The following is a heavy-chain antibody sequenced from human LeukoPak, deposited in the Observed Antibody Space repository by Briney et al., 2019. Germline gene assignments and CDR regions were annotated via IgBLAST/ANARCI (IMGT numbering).Heavy chain of an antibody. D-gene: IGHD2-15*01. J-gene: IGHJ4*02. CDR3: ASSSSGGSSDY. V-gene: IGHV3-30*03. CDR2: ISYDGSNK. Sequence: GSLRLSCAASGFTFSSYGMHWVRQAPGKGLEWVAVISYDGSNKYYADSVKGRFTISRDNSKNTLYLQMNSLRAEDTAVYYCASSSSGGSSDYWGQGTLVTVSS. CDR1: GFTFSSYG.